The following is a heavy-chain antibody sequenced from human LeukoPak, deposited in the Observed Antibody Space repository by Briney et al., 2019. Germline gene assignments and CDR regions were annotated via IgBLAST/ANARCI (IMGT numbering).Heavy chain of an antibody. D-gene: IGHD3-22*01. CDR3: VIPFIDSSGYYFDY. CDR2: ISSNGGST. CDR1: GLPFSSYV. J-gene: IGHJ4*02. Sequence: GGSLRLSCAASGLPFSSYVMHWVRQAPGKGLEYVSAISSNGGSTYYADSVKGRFTISRDNSKNTLYLQMSSLRAEDTAVYYCVIPFIDSSGYYFDYWGQGTLVTVSS. V-gene: IGHV3-64D*09.